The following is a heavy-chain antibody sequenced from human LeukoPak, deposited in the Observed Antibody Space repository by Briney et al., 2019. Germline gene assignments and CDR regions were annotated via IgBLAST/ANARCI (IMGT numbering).Heavy chain of an antibody. D-gene: IGHD5-18*01. CDR2: IYTSGST. CDR3: ARQYSYGALLDY. J-gene: IGHJ4*02. CDR1: GGSISSGSYY. Sequence: SQTLSLTCTVSGGSISSGSYYWSWIRQPAGKGLEWIGRIYTSGSTNYNPSLKSRVTISVDTSKNQFPLKLSSVTAADTAVYYCARQYSYGALLDYWGQGTLVTVSS. V-gene: IGHV4-61*02.